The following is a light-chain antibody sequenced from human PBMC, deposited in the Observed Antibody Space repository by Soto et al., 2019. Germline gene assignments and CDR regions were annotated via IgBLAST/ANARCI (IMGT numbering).Light chain of an antibody. CDR3: QHYAGGSRIT. CDR2: GAS. CDR1: QSVSTY. Sequence: EIEMTQSPATLSVSLGDRATISCRASQSVSTYLAWFQQKPGQPPMLLISGASSRATGIPDRFSGSWFGTVFTLTISRLAPEDFALYYCQHYAGGSRITFGQGTRLEIK. J-gene: IGKJ5*01. V-gene: IGKV3-20*01.